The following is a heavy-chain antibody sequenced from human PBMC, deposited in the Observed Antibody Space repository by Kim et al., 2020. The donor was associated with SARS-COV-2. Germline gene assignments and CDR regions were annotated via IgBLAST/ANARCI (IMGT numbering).Heavy chain of an antibody. CDR2: IYYSGST. Sequence: SETLSLTCTVSGGSISSYYWSWIRQPPGKGLKWIGYIYYSGSTNYNPSLKSRVTISVDTSKNQFSLKLSSVTAADTAVYYCARVWAPFTMVRGVSWYFDLWGRGTLVTVSS. CDR3: ARVWAPFTMVRGVSWYFDL. CDR1: GGSISSYY. V-gene: IGHV4-59*13. J-gene: IGHJ2*01. D-gene: IGHD3-10*01.